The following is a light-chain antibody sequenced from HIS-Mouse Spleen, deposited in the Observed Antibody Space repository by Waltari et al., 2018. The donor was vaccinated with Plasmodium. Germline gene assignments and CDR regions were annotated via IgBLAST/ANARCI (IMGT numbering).Light chain of an antibody. Sequence: EIVMTQSPATLSVSPGERATLSCRASQSVRSNLAGYQQNPGQAPRLLIYGASTRATGIPARCSGSGSGTEFTLTISSLQSEEFAVYYCQQYNNWSFTVGPGTRVDIK. V-gene: IGKV3-15*01. CDR1: QSVRSN. J-gene: IGKJ3*01. CDR3: QQYNNWSFT. CDR2: GAS.